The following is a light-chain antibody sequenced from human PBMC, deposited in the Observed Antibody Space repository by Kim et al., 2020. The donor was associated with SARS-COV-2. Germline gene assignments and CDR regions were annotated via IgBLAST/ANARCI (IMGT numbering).Light chain of an antibody. CDR2: DAS. CDR3: QHYSTTCRFGT. CDR1: QSIGSW. J-gene: IGKJ1*01. V-gene: IGKV1-5*01. Sequence: DIQMTQSPSTLSASVGDRVTITCRASQSIGSWLAWYQQKPGKVPKLLIYDASSLQSGVPSRFSGSGSGTEFTLTVSSLQPDDFATYACQHYSTTCRFGTFGLGTKVDIK.